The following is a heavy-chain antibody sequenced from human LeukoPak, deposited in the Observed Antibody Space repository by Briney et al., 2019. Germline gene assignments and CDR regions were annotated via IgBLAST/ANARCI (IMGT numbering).Heavy chain of an antibody. V-gene: IGHV3-74*01. D-gene: IGHD1-26*01. CDR3: ATGRGAPLGF. CDR2: INTDGSST. J-gene: IGHJ4*02. Sequence: GGSLRLSCAASGFTFSSYWMHWVRQAPGKGLVGVSRINTDGSSTNYADSVKGRFNVSRDNAKNTLYLQMNSLRAEDTAVYYCATGRGAPLGFWGQGDLVTVSS. CDR1: GFTFSSYW.